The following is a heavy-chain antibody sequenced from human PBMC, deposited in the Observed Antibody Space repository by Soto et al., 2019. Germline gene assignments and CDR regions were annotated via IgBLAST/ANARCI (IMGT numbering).Heavy chain of an antibody. CDR3: ARACRAGGLNWFDP. CDR1: GGSFSGYY. D-gene: IGHD1-26*01. Sequence: SETLSLTCAVYGGSFSGYYWSWIRQPPGKGLEWIGEINHSGSTNYNPSLKSRVTISVDTSKNQFSLKLSSVTAADTAVYYCARACRAGGLNWFDPWGQGTMVTVSS. CDR2: INHSGST. V-gene: IGHV4-34*01. J-gene: IGHJ5*02.